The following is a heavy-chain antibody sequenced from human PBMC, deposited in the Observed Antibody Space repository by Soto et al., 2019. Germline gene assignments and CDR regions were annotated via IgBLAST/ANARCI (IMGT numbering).Heavy chain of an antibody. CDR2: ISSSSSYI. V-gene: IGHV3-21*01. CDR1: GFTFSSYS. Sequence: GGSLRLSCAASGFTFSSYSMNWVRQAPGKGLEWVSSISSSSSYIYYADSVKGRFTISRDNAKNSLYLQMNSLRAEDTAVYYCARDPPLEGVVVVEVYWGQGTLVTVSS. CDR3: ARDPPLEGVVVVEVY. D-gene: IGHD2-15*01. J-gene: IGHJ4*02.